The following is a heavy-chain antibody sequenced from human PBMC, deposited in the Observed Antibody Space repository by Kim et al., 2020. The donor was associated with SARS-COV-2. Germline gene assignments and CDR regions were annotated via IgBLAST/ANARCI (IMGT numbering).Heavy chain of an antibody. V-gene: IGHV3-7*01. CDR3: ASLSSSSWYFDY. Sequence: KYYVDSVKGRLTISRDNAKNSLYLQMNSLRAEDTAVYYCASLSSSSWYFDYWGQGTLVTVSS. CDR2: K. D-gene: IGHD6-13*01. J-gene: IGHJ4*02.